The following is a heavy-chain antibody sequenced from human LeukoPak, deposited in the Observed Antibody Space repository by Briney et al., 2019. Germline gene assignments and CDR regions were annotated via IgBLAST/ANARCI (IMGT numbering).Heavy chain of an antibody. CDR3: ARGKGDSSSWYLTWLGRFDP. J-gene: IGHJ5*02. CDR1: GCTFTSYD. D-gene: IGHD6-13*01. V-gene: IGHV1-8*01. Sequence: ASVKVSCKASGCTFTSYDINWVRQATGQGLEWTGWMNPNSGNTGYAQKFQGRVTMTRNTSISTAYMELSSLRSEDTAVYYCARGKGDSSSWYLTWLGRFDPWGQGTLVTVSS. CDR2: MNPNSGNT.